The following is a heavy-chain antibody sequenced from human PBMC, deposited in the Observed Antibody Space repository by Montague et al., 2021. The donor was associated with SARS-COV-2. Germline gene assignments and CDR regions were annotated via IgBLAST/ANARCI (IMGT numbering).Heavy chain of an antibody. CDR2: IRPDGTST. Sequence: SLRISCAASGFSFRGYWMHWVRQVPGRGLVWVSRIRPDGTSTHYAASVKGRFIISRDNAKNTLSLEMTNLRVDDTAIYYCVRPLWFGDSDYYFESWGQGTMVSVSS. CDR3: VRPLWFGDSDYYFES. J-gene: IGHJ4*02. CDR1: GFSFRGYW. V-gene: IGHV3-74*01. D-gene: IGHD3-10*01.